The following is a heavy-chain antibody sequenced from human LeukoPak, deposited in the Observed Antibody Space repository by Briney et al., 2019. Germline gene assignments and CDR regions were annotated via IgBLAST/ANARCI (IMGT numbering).Heavy chain of an antibody. V-gene: IGHV3-53*01. J-gene: IGHJ3*02. CDR2: IYSGGST. D-gene: IGHD2-21*01. CDR1: GFTVSSNY. CDR3: ARDCGGDCYYAFDI. Sequence: GGSLRLSCAASGFTVSSNYMSWVRQAPGKGLEWVSVIYSGGSTYYADSVKGRFTISRDNSKNTLYLQMNSLSAEDTAVYYCARDCGGDCYYAFDIWGQGTMVTVSS.